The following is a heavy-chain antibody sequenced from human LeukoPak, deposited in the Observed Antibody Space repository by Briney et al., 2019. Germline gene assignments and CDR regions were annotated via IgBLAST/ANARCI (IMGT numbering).Heavy chain of an antibody. CDR1: GYTFISYG. V-gene: IGHV1-18*01. CDR3: ARAWIAVAGPGTSDY. CDR2: ISPHNGNT. J-gene: IGHJ4*02. Sequence: ASVKVSCKASGYTFISYGINWVRQAPGQGLEWMGWISPHNGNTNYAQKLQGRVTMTTDTSTSTAYMEVRSLRSDATAVYYCARAWIAVAGPGTSDYWGQGTLVMVSS. D-gene: IGHD6-19*01.